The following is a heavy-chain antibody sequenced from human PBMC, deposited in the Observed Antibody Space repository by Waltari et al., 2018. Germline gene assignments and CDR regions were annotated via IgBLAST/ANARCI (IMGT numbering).Heavy chain of an antibody. D-gene: IGHD1-26*01. CDR1: GDSMYEYY. CDR3: ARDGHGRSWDLLPLDH. Sequence: QVQLQESGPGLVKPSETLSLTCNVSGDSMYEYYWGWIRQPAGKGLEWIGRIYVGDSINYNPSFRSRVTMSLDTSKKQFSLKLRSVTAADTAVYYCARDGHGRSWDLLPLDHWGQGSLVTVSS. J-gene: IGHJ4*02. V-gene: IGHV4-4*07. CDR2: IYVGDSI.